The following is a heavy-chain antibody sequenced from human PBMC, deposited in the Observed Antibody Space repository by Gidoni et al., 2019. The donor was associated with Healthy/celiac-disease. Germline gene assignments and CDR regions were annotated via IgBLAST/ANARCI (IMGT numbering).Heavy chain of an antibody. D-gene: IGHD2-2*01. CDR2: ISYDGSNK. CDR3: AKDWDIVVVPAAIGTDY. CDR1: GFTFSRYG. Sequence: QVQLVESGGGVVQPGRSLRLSCAASGFTFSRYGMHWVRQAPGKVLEWVAAISYDGSNKYYADSVKGRFTISRDNSKNTLYLQMNSLRAEDTAVYYCAKDWDIVVVPAAIGTDYWGQGTLVTVSS. V-gene: IGHV3-30*18. J-gene: IGHJ4*02.